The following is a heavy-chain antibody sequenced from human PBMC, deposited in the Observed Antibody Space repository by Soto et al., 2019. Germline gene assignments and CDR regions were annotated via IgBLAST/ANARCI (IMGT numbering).Heavy chain of an antibody. V-gene: IGHV3-23*01. J-gene: IGHJ4*02. Sequence: GGSLRLSCTASGFTLISYAMRWVRQAPGKELQWVSTINGGGTNTYYAASVKGRFTISRDNSKNTLYLQMNSLRVEDTALYYCAKDILAGYYIAFDGWGPGTLVTVSS. D-gene: IGHD3-9*01. CDR3: AKDILAGYYIAFDG. CDR2: INGGGTNT. CDR1: GFTLISYA.